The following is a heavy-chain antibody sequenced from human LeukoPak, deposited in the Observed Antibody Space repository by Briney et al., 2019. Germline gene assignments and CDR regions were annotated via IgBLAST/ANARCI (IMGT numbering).Heavy chain of an antibody. V-gene: IGHV1-18*01. CDR3: ARGLQENLAWLTAFSAFDV. CDR1: GGTFSSYA. Sequence: ASVKVSCKASGGTFSSYAISWVRQAPGQGLEWMGWISSYNDNTNYAQKLQGRVTMTTDTSTSTAYMELRSLRSDDTAVYYCARGLQENLAWLTAFSAFDVWGPGTMVTVSS. CDR2: ISSYNDNT. D-gene: IGHD5-24*01. J-gene: IGHJ3*01.